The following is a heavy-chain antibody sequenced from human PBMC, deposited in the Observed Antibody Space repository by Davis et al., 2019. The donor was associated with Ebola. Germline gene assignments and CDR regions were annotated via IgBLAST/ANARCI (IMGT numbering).Heavy chain of an antibody. Sequence: PGGSLRLSCAASGFTFSNYDMSWVRQVPGKGLEWVSTISASEGHTHYSDSVKGRFTISRDNSKDTLYLQMNSLRAEDAATYYCARYCHYPDCSYFDCWGQGTMVAVSS. V-gene: IGHV3-23*01. J-gene: IGHJ4*02. CDR3: ARYCHYPDCSYFDC. D-gene: IGHD2-15*01. CDR1: GFTFSNYD. CDR2: ISASEGHT.